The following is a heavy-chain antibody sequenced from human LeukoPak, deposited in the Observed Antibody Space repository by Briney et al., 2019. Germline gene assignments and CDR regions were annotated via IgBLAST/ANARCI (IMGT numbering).Heavy chain of an antibody. CDR3: ARDGRSSGYYFGFDY. D-gene: IGHD3-22*01. J-gene: IGHJ4*02. Sequence: GGSLRLSCAASGFTFSSYWMSWVRQAPGKGLEWVAVILYDGSNKYYADSVKGRFTISRDNSKNTVYLQMNSLRAEDTAVYYCARDGRSSGYYFGFDYWGQGTLVTVSS. CDR1: GFTFSSYW. CDR2: ILYDGSNK. V-gene: IGHV3-30-3*01.